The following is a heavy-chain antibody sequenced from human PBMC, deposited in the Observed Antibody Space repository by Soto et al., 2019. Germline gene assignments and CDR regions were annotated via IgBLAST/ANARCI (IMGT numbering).Heavy chain of an antibody. V-gene: IGHV3-23*01. Sequence: GGSLRLSCAASGFTFSSYAMSWVRQAPGKGLEWVSAISGSGGSTYYADSVKGRFTISRDNSKNTLYLQMNSLRAEDTAVYYCAKPSYDSSGYYYVTRPYFDYWGQGTLVTVSS. D-gene: IGHD3-22*01. CDR2: ISGSGGST. J-gene: IGHJ4*02. CDR3: AKPSYDSSGYYYVTRPYFDY. CDR1: GFTFSSYA.